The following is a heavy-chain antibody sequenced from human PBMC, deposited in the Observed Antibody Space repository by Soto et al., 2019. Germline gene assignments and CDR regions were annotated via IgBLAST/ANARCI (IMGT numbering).Heavy chain of an antibody. Sequence: PGGSLRLSCAASGFTFTRYSMNWVRQAPGKGLEWVSSISSTTNYIYYGDSMKGRFTISRDNAKNSLYLEMNSLRAEDTVVYYCARESEDLTSNFDYWGQGXLVTVSS. CDR2: ISSTTNYI. J-gene: IGHJ4*02. CDR1: GFTFTRYS. V-gene: IGHV3-21*06. CDR3: ARESEDLTSNFDY.